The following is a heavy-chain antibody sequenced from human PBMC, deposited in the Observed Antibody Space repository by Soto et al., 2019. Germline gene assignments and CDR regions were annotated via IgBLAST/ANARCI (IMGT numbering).Heavy chain of an antibody. D-gene: IGHD6-13*01. J-gene: IGHJ4*02. CDR3: ARWEQQVSFVC. CDR2: ISYDGSHK. CDR1: GFTFSSYT. Sequence: QVQLVESGGGVVQPGKSLRLSCAASGFTFSSYTMHWVRQAPGKGLEWVTVISYDGSHKYYADSVKGRFTISRDDSKNSLFLQMNSLRAEDTAIYYCARWEQQVSFVCWGQGNLVTVSS. V-gene: IGHV3-30*04.